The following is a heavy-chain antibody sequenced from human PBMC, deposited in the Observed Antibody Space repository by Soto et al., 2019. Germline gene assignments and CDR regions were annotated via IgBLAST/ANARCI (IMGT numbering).Heavy chain of an antibody. V-gene: IGHV4-59*01. CDR2: VYNSGST. J-gene: IGHJ1*01. D-gene: IGHD1-26*01. Sequence: SETLSLTCTVSGGSISSNYWTWIRQPPGKGLEWIGYVYNSGSTNYNPSLKSRVTISEDTSKSQFSLKVNSMTAADTAVYYCTRSTYYEYFQHWGQGTLV. CDR3: TRSTYYEYFQH. CDR1: GGSISSNY.